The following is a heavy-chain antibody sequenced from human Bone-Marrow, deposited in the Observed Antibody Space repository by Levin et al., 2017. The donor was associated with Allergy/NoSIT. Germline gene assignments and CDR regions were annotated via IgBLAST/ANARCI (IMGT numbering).Heavy chain of an antibody. CDR3: ARGVDS. CDR1: GYTFTDYG. J-gene: IGHJ4*02. Sequence: GESLKISCKASGYTFTDYGISWVRQAPGQGLEWVGSINVNNGYTIYIHTFQGRVTMTTDTSTNTLYLQLRSLRSDDTAIYYCARGVDSWGQGTLVTVSS. CDR2: INVNNGYT. V-gene: IGHV1-18*01.